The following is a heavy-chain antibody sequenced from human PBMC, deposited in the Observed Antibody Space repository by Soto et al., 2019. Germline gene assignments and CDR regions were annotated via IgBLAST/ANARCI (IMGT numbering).Heavy chain of an antibody. J-gene: IGHJ6*02. V-gene: IGHV1-69*02. D-gene: IGHD3-10*01. CDR1: GGTFTGNP. Sequence: SVKVSAKVPGGTFTGNPSAWGDQPPGKGLEWMGRIIPILGIANYAQKFQGRVTITADKSTSTAYMELSSLRSEDTAVYYCARHRLLWFGELRPYGMDVWGQGTTVTVSS. CDR2: IIPILGIA. CDR3: ARHRLLWFGELRPYGMDV.